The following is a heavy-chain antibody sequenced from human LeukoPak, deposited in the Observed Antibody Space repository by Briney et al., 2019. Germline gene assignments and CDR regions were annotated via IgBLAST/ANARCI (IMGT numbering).Heavy chain of an antibody. CDR3: ARGLGGYCSSTRCYIWFDP. D-gene: IGHD2-2*01. J-gene: IGHJ5*02. V-gene: IGHV1-8*01. CDR1: GYTFKSFY. Sequence: GSLEASRKASGYTFKSFYINRVPQATRQGLEWMGWMNCNSGNKVYAHNFQGRVTMTRNTSLENAYMELSSLRSEDTAVYYCARGLGGYCSSTRCYIWFDPGGEGPLVTVP. CDR2: MNCNSGNK.